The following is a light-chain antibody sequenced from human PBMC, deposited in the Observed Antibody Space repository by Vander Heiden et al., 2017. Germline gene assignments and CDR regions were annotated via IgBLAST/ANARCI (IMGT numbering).Light chain of an antibody. V-gene: IGKV1-39*01. CDR3: QQSYSTPLT. J-gene: IGKJ4*01. CDR2: AAS. CDR1: QSISSY. Sequence: DIHMTQSPSSLSASVGDRVTITCRSSQSISSYLNWYQQKPGKAPKQLIHAASRLQSGVPSRFSGSGSGTDFTLTISSLQPEDVATYYCQQSYSTPLTFGGGTKVEIK.